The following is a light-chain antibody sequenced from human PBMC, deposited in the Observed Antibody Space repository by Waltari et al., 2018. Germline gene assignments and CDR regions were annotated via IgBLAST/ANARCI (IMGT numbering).Light chain of an antibody. J-gene: IGKJ2*01. CDR3: QHYDNLPPPSYT. CDR1: QDISNY. V-gene: IGKV1-33*01. CDR2: DAS. Sequence: DIQMTQSPSSLSASVGDRVTITCQASQDISNYLNWYQQKAGNAPKLLIYDASNLETGVPSRVSGGGSGTHVTLTISSLQPEDIATDYWQHYDNLPPPSYTFGQGTKLEIK.